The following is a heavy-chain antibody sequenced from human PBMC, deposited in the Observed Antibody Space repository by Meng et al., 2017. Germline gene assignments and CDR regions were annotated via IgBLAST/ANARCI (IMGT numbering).Heavy chain of an antibody. Sequence: GESLKISCKASGYSFTSYWIGWVRQTPGKGLEWMGIIHPGDADTRYSPSFQGQVTISADKYISTAYLQWSSLKASDTAMYYCARQGDILTGNAFDYWGQGTLVTVSS. V-gene: IGHV5-51*01. CDR2: IHPGDADT. CDR3: ARQGDILTGNAFDY. J-gene: IGHJ4*02. CDR1: GYSFTSYW. D-gene: IGHD3-9*01.